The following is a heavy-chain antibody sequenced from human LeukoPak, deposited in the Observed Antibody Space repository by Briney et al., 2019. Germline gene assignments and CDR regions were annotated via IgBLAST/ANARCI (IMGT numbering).Heavy chain of an antibody. CDR1: GFTFSSYA. J-gene: IGHJ4*02. D-gene: IGHD5-18*01. V-gene: IGHV3-30*04. Sequence: GGSLRLSCVASGFTFSSYAMHWVRQAPGKGLEWVAVISYDGSNKYYADSVKGRFTISRDNSKNTLYLQMNSLRAEDTAVYYCARKRGYSYGYGFDYWGQGTLVTVSS. CDR2: ISYDGSNK. CDR3: ARKRGYSYGYGFDY.